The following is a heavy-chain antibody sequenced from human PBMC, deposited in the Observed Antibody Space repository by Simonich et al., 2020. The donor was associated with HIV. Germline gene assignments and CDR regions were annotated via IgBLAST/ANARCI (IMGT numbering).Heavy chain of an antibody. CDR1: GFTFSSYA. CDR3: AKDRYYNFWSGYYDY. V-gene: IGHV3-23*01. CDR2: NSGSGGST. D-gene: IGHD3-3*01. J-gene: IGHJ4*02. Sequence: EVQLLESGGGLVQPGGSLRLSCAASGFTFSSYAMSWVRQAPGKGPEWVSANSGSGGSTYYAEAVKGRFTISRDNSKNTLYLQMNSLRAEDTAVYYCAKDRYYNFWSGYYDYWGQGTLVTVSS.